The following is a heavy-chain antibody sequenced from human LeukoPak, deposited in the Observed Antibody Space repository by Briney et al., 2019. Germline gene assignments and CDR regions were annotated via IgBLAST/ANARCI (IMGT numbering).Heavy chain of an antibody. CDR2: ISSSSSYI. CDR1: GFTFSDYY. V-gene: IGHV3-11*06. Sequence: GGSLRLSCAASGFTFSDYYMSWIRQAPGKGLEWVSYISSSSSYIYYADSVKGRFTISRDNARNSLYLQMNSLRAEDTAVYYCARDRYCSSTSCYEGGYGMDVWGQGTTVTVSS. CDR3: ARDRYCSSTSCYEGGYGMDV. J-gene: IGHJ6*02. D-gene: IGHD2-2*01.